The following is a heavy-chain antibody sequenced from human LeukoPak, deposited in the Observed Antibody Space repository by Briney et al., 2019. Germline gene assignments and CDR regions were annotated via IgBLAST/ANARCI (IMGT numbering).Heavy chain of an antibody. CDR3: ARVSRSSSRVFDY. D-gene: IGHD6-6*01. Sequence: GGSLRLSCAASGFTFSSYWMSWVRQAPGKGLEWVSYISSSSSTIYYADSVKGRFTISRDNAKNSLYLQMNSLRAEDTAVYYCARVSRSSSRVFDYWGQGTLVTVSS. CDR2: ISSSSSTI. V-gene: IGHV3-48*01. CDR1: GFTFSSYW. J-gene: IGHJ4*02.